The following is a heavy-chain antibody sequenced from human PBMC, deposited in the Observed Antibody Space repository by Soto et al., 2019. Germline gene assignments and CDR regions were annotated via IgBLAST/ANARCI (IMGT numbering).Heavy chain of an antibody. Sequence: SETLSLTCTVSGGSISSGGYYWSWIRQHPGKGLEWIGYIYYSGSTYYNPSLKSRVTISVDTSKNQFSLKLSSVTAADTAVYYCARGREGTMIVYGMDVWGQGTTVTVSS. V-gene: IGHV4-31*03. CDR3: ARGREGTMIVYGMDV. CDR2: IYYSGST. D-gene: IGHD3-22*01. J-gene: IGHJ6*02. CDR1: GGSISSGGYY.